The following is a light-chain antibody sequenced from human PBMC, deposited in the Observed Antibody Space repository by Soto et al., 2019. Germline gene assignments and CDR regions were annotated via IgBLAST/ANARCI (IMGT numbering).Light chain of an antibody. V-gene: IGKV1-6*01. Sequence: IQMTQSPSSLSASVGDRVTITCRASQSIRRDLSWYQQKPGKAPNLLIYSASELQNGVPSRFRGSGSGTDFTLTISGLQPEDFVTYYCLHDYNFPRTFGQGTKVEI. J-gene: IGKJ1*01. CDR2: SAS. CDR1: QSIRRD. CDR3: LHDYNFPRT.